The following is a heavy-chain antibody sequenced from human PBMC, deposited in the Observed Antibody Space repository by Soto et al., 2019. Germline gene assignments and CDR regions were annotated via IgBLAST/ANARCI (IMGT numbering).Heavy chain of an antibody. V-gene: IGHV3-21*01. J-gene: IGHJ4*02. CDR1: GFTFSSYS. CDR3: ALGDYDILTGYYS. D-gene: IGHD3-9*01. Sequence: SLRLSCAASGFTFSSYSMNWVRQAPGKGLEWVSSISSSSSYIYYADSVKGRFTISRDNAKNSLYLQMNSLRAEDTAVYYCALGDYDILTGYYSWGQGTLVTVSS. CDR2: ISSSSSYI.